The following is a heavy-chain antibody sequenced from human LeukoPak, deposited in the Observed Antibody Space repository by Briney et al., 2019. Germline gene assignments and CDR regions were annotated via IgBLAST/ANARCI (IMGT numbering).Heavy chain of an antibody. V-gene: IGHV4-31*03. CDR2: IYYSGST. CDR1: GGSISSGGYY. Sequence: SETLSLTCTVSGGSISSGGYYWSWIRQHPGKGLEWIGYIYYSGSTYYNPSLKSRVTISVDTSKNQFSLKLSSVTAADTAVYYCARVVYYGSGSSISYYFDYWGQGTLVTVSS. J-gene: IGHJ4*02. D-gene: IGHD3-10*01. CDR3: ARVVYYGSGSSISYYFDY.